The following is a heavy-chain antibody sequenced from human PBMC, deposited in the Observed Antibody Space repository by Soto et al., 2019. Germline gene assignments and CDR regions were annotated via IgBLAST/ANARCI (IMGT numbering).Heavy chain of an antibody. CDR2: IYYSGST. V-gene: IGHV4-31*03. D-gene: IGHD3-22*01. J-gene: IGHJ4*02. CDR3: ARALDYYDSSGYLYYFDY. CDR1: GGSISSGGDY. Sequence: SETLSLTCTVSGGSISSGGDYWSCIRQHPGKGLEWIGYIYYSGSTYYNPSLKSRVTISVDTSKNQFSLKLSSVTAADTAVYYCARALDYYDSSGYLYYFDYWGQGTLVTVSS.